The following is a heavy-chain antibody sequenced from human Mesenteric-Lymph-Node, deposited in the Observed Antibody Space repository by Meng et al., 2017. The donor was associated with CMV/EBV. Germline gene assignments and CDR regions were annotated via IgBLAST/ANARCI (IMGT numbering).Heavy chain of an antibody. J-gene: IGHJ3*02. Sequence: GGSLRLSCAASGFTFSDYYMSWIRQAPGKGLEWVSYISSSGSTIYYADSVKGRFTISRDNAKNSLYLQMSSLRAEDTAVYYCARDLAVASMGDAFDIWGQGTTVTVSS. D-gene: IGHD6-19*01. CDR2: ISSSGSTI. CDR3: ARDLAVASMGDAFDI. CDR1: GFTFSDYY. V-gene: IGHV3-11*04.